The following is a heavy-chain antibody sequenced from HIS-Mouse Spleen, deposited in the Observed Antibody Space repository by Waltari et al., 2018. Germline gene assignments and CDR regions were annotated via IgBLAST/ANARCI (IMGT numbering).Heavy chain of an antibody. Sequence: QVQLVESGGGVVQPGRSLRLSCAASGFTFGSYAMHGVRQAPGKGLEWVAVISYDGSNKYYADSVKGRFTISRDNSKNTLYLQMNSLRAEDTAVYYCARDGYCSGGSCFDYWGQGTLVTVSS. J-gene: IGHJ4*02. CDR1: GFTFGSYA. V-gene: IGHV3-30*04. CDR3: ARDGYCSGGSCFDY. D-gene: IGHD2-15*01. CDR2: ISYDGSNK.